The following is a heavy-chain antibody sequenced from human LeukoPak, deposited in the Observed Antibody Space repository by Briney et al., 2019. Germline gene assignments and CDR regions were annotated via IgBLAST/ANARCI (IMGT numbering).Heavy chain of an antibody. J-gene: IGHJ3*02. V-gene: IGHV3-21*01. D-gene: IGHD2-21*01. CDR1: GFTFSTYT. CDR2: ISSSGSYI. CDR3: ARSLIADGAFDI. Sequence: GGSLRLSCAASGFTFSTYTMNWVRQAPGKGLEWVSDISSSGSYIDYADSVKGRFTISRDNAKNSLFLQMNSLRVEGTAVYYRARSLIADGAFDIWGQGTMVTVSS.